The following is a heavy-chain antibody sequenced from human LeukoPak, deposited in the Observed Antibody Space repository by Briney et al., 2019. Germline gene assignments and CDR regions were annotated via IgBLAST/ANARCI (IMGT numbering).Heavy chain of an antibody. Sequence: PGESLKISCKGSGYSFTSYWIGWVRQMPGKGLEWMGIIYPGDSDTRYSPSFQGQVTISADKSISTAYLQWSSLKASATAMYYCASLETPGIAVAGSCGYWGQGTLVTVSS. J-gene: IGHJ4*02. CDR2: IYPGDSDT. D-gene: IGHD6-19*01. CDR3: ASLETPGIAVAGSCGY. V-gene: IGHV5-51*01. CDR1: GYSFTSYW.